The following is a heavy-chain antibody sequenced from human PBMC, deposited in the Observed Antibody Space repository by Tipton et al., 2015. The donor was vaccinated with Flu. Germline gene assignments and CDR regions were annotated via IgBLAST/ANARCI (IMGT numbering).Heavy chain of an antibody. Sequence: TLSLTCTVSGASVSTSDHYWSWIRQPPGKGLEWIGTMFYGGRTYYNPSLKSRVTLSEDPSKNQFSLKLSSVTAADTAVYYCARRRYSGYDYLNYYYYYGLDVRGQGTTVIVSS. CDR1: GASVSTSDHY. CDR2: MFYGGRT. V-gene: IGHV4-39*01. J-gene: IGHJ6*02. D-gene: IGHD5-12*01. CDR3: ARRRYSGYDYLNYYYYYGLDV.